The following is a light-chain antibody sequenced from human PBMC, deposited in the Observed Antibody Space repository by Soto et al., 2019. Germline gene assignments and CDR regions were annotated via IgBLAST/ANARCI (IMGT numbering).Light chain of an antibody. Sequence: DIQMTHSPSSLSASVGDRVTITCRASQTITTYLNWYQQKPGKAPKLLIYGASSLQSGVPSRFTGSGSGTDFILTISSLQPEDSATYHCQQSHSTPWTFGQGTKVDIK. CDR3: QQSHSTPWT. CDR1: QTITTY. CDR2: GAS. J-gene: IGKJ1*01. V-gene: IGKV1-39*01.